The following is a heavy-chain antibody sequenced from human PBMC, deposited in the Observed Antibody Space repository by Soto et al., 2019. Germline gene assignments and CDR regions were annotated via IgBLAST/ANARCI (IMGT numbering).Heavy chain of an antibody. CDR2: IYPVDSDT. J-gene: IGHJ6*02. Sequence: PGESLKISCKASGYSFASYWIGWVRQMPGKGLEWMGIIYPVDSDTRYSPSFQGQVTISADKSISTAYLQWSSLKASDTAMYYCARRGERGYYYYYYGMDVWGQGTTVTVSS. CDR3: ARRGERGYYYYYYGMDV. V-gene: IGHV5-51*01. CDR1: GYSFASYW. D-gene: IGHD3-10*01.